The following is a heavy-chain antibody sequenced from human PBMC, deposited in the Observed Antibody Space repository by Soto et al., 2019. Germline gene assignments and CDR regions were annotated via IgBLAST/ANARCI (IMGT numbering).Heavy chain of an antibody. J-gene: IGHJ3*02. Sequence: GGSLRLSCAASGFTFSSYGMHWVRQAPGKGLEWVAVISYDGSNKYYADSVKGRFTISRDNSKNTLYLQMNRLRAEDTAVYYCAKEQFSGWSEYAFDIWGQGTMVTVSS. V-gene: IGHV3-30*18. D-gene: IGHD6-19*01. CDR1: GFTFSSYG. CDR3: AKEQFSGWSEYAFDI. CDR2: ISYDGSNK.